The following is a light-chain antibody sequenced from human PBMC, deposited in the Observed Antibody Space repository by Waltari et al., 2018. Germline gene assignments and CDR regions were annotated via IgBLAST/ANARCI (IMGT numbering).Light chain of an antibody. Sequence: ETVLTQSPGTLSLSPGERATLSCRTSRPVTNNYVGWYQQKPGQAPRLRINGLSSRGPGVPDRFRGSGAGTDLTLTITQLEPEDFAVYYCHQFGDPPHTFGQGTRV. CDR3: HQFGDPPHT. CDR1: RPVTNNY. J-gene: IGKJ2*01. CDR2: GLS. V-gene: IGKV3-20*01.